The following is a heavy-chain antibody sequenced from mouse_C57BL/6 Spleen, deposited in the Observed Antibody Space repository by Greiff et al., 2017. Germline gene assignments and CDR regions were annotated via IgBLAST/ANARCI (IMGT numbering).Heavy chain of an antibody. CDR3: ARHEDDMITTTAYFDY. J-gene: IGHJ2*01. CDR1: GYTFTEYT. CDR2: FYPGSGSI. D-gene: IGHD2-4*01. Sequence: VQLQESGAELVKPGASVKLSCKASGYTFTEYTIHWVKQRSGQGLEWIGWFYPGSGSIKYNEKFKDKATLTADKSSSTVYMELSRLTSEDSAVYFCARHEDDMITTTAYFDYWGQGTTLTVSS. V-gene: IGHV1-62-2*01.